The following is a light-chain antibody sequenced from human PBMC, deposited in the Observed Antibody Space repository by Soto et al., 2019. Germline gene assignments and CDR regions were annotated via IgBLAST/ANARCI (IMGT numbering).Light chain of an antibody. CDR2: AAS. Sequence: EIVLTQSPGTLSLSPGERATLSCTASQSVTNNNLAWYQQKPGQAPRLLIYAASSRATGIPDRFSGSGSGTDFTLTVSRLEPEDFALYFCQHSSTSLRVTFGPGTKVDIK. CDR1: QSVTNNN. V-gene: IGKV3-20*01. J-gene: IGKJ3*01. CDR3: QHSSTSLRVT.